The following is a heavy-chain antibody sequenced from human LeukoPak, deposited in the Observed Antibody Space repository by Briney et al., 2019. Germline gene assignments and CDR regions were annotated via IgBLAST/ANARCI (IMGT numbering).Heavy chain of an antibody. V-gene: IGHV3-53*05. D-gene: IGHD6-6*01. J-gene: IGHJ4*02. Sequence: PGGSLRLSCAASGFTVSSNYMSWVRQAPGKGLEWVSVIYGGGSTYYADSVKGRFTISRDNSKNTLYLQMNSLRAADTAVYYCARDKGTSYLSSFDYWGQGTLVTVSS. CDR3: ARDKGTSYLSSFDY. CDR1: GFTVSSNY. CDR2: IYGGGST.